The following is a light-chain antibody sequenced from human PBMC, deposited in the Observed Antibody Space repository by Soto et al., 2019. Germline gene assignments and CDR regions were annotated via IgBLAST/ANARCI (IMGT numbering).Light chain of an antibody. Sequence: QKPGKVPRVLICSASILRSGVPSRFSGSGSGTEFTLTIRSLQSEDFAVYYCQQYNNWPAFGGGTKLDIK. V-gene: IGKV1-27*01. J-gene: IGKJ4*01. CDR3: QQYNNWPA. CDR2: SAS.